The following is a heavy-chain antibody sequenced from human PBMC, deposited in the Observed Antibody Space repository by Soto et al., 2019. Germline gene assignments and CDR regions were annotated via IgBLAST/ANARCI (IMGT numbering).Heavy chain of an antibody. Sequence: EVQLVNSGGGLVQPGGSLRLSCAASGFTVSNNYMRWVRQATGKGLEWVSVIYRGGSTYYADSVKDRFTIPRDNSENTLYLQMSSLRAEDTAVYYCARDRFGGLGAIFADYWGQGTLVTVSS. J-gene: IGHJ4*02. CDR2: IYRGGST. CDR3: ARDRFGGLGAIFADY. D-gene: IGHD3-3*01. CDR1: GFTVSNNY. V-gene: IGHV3-66*01.